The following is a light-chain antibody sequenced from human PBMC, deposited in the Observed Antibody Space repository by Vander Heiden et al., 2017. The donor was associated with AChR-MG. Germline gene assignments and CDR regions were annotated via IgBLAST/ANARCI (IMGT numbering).Light chain of an antibody. V-gene: IGLV2-14*03. CDR3: SSFSTGSTDVV. CDR1: TSDVGAYDC. J-gene: IGLJ2*01. CDR2: DVT. Sequence: QSALTQPASVYGSPGQSNTISRTGTTSDVGAYDCVTWYQHHPGEAPKLMIFDVTKQPSGISDRFSGSKSGNTASLTISGLQAEDEADYYCSSFSTGSTDVVFGGGTKVTVL.